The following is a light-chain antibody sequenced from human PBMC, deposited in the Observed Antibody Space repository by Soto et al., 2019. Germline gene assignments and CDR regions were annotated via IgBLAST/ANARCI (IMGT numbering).Light chain of an antibody. Sequence: EIVLTQSPATLSVSPGERATLSCRASQSVSSYLAWYQQKPGQAPRLLIYDASNRATGIPARFSGSGSGTDFTLTISSLEPEDFAVYYCQQRSNWPRRTFGQGTRLEIK. V-gene: IGKV3-11*01. CDR2: DAS. J-gene: IGKJ5*01. CDR1: QSVSSY. CDR3: QQRSNWPRRT.